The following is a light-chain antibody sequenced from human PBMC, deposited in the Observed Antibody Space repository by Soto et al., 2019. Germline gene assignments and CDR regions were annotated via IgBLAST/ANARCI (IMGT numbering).Light chain of an antibody. CDR2: GVS. CDR1: QSVSSSY. CDR3: QQYGSSQWT. V-gene: IGKV3-20*01. Sequence: EIVLTQSPGTLSLSPGERVTLSCRASQSVSSSYLAWYQQNPGQAPRLLIYGVSTRATGIPDRFSGSGSGTDFTLTISRLEPEDFAVYYCQQYGSSQWTFGQGTKV. J-gene: IGKJ1*01.